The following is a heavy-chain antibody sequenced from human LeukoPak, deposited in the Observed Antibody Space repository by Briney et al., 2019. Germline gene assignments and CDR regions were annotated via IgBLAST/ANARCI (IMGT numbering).Heavy chain of an antibody. Sequence: GGSLRLSCAASGFTFSNHWMSWVRQAPGKGLEWVANINQDGSEKYYVDSVKGRFTVSRDNAKNSLDLQMNTLRAEDTAVYYCARRKLTSYYGMDVWGQGTTVTVSS. J-gene: IGHJ6*02. CDR3: ARRKLTSYYGMDV. CDR2: INQDGSEK. D-gene: IGHD1-7*01. V-gene: IGHV3-7*01. CDR1: GFTFSNHW.